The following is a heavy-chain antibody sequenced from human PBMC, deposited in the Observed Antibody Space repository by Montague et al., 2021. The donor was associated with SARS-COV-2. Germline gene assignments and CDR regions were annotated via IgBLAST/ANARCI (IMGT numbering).Heavy chain of an antibody. CDR3: ARTYYDILPHLYYFDY. Sequence: PALVKPTQTLTLTCTFSGFSLSTSGMCVSWIRQPPGKALEWLALIDWDDDKYYSTSLKTRLTISKDTSKNQVVLTMTNMDPVDTATYYCARTYYDILPHLYYFDYWGQGTLVTVFS. V-gene: IGHV2-70*01. CDR2: IDWDDDK. J-gene: IGHJ4*02. D-gene: IGHD3-9*01. CDR1: GFSLSTSGMC.